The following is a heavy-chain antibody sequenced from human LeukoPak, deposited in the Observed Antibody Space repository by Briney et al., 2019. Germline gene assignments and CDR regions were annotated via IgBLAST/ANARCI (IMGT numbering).Heavy chain of an antibody. J-gene: IGHJ4*02. CDR2: IYSGGDT. CDR3: ARVVVGLTYYFDY. D-gene: IGHD1-26*01. V-gene: IGHV3-53*01. CDR1: GLTVSSNY. Sequence: GGSLRLSCTASGLTVSSNYMTWVRQAPGKGLEWVSLIYSGGDTYYADSVKGRFTISRDNSNNPLYLQMNSLRAEDTAVYYCARVVVGLTYYFDYWGQGTLVTVSS.